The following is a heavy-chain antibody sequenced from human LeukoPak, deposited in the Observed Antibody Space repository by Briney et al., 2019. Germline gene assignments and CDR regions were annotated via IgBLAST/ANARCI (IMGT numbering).Heavy chain of an antibody. Sequence: GGSLRLSCAASGFTFSSYAMHWVRQAPGKGLEWVAVISYDGSNKYYADSVKGRFTISRDNSKNTLYLQMNSLRAEDTAVYYCARYSYGSYYYYYYGMDVWGQGTTVTVSS. CDR1: GFTFSSYA. CDR3: ARYSYGSYYYYYYGMDV. CDR2: ISYDGSNK. D-gene: IGHD5-18*01. V-gene: IGHV3-30-3*01. J-gene: IGHJ6*02.